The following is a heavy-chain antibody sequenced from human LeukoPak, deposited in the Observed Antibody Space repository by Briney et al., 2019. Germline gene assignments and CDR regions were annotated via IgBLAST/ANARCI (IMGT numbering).Heavy chain of an antibody. Sequence: GGCLRLSCAASGFTFSSYTMNWVRQAPGKGLEWVSYISSSGSTIYYADSVKGRFTISRDNAKNSLYLQMNSLRAEDTAVYYCARLSALYYYYYYGMDVWGQGTTVTVSS. CDR2: ISSSGSTI. CDR1: GFTFSSYT. V-gene: IGHV3-48*03. CDR3: ARLSALYYYYYYGMDV. J-gene: IGHJ6*02.